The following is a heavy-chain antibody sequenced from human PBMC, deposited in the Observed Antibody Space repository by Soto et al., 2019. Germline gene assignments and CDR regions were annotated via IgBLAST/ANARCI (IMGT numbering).Heavy chain of an antibody. V-gene: IGHV1-69*01. CDR1: GGTFNRNG. Sequence: QVQLVQSGAEVKKPGSSVKVSCKASGGTFNRNGITWVRQAPGQGLEWMGGVIPALGTAKYAQKFQDRVNISADETTSTAHMELSSLRYEDTAVYYCARDRGFLEWSHQFDPWGQGTLVTVSS. CDR2: VIPALGTA. CDR3: ARDRGFLEWSHQFDP. D-gene: IGHD3-3*01. J-gene: IGHJ5*02.